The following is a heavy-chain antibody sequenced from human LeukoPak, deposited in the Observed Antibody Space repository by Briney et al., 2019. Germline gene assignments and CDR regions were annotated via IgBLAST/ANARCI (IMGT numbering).Heavy chain of an antibody. J-gene: IGHJ6*02. D-gene: IGHD2-2*01. CDR1: GSSFSSYG. V-gene: IGHV3-30*18. CDR3: AKVGGYCSSTSCLHYGMDV. CDR2: ISHDGSHK. Sequence: GRSLRLSCAASGSSFSSYGMHWVRQAPGKGLEWVAVISHDGSHKYHADSVKGRFTISRDNSKTTLYLQMKSLRPDDTAVYYCAKVGGYCSSTSCLHYGMDVWGQGTTVTVSS.